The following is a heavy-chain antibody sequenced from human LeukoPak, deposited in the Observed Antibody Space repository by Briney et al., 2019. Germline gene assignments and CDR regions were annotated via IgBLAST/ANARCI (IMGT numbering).Heavy chain of an antibody. D-gene: IGHD1-26*01. Sequence: SGGSLRLSSAASGFTFSSYWMSWVRQAPGKGLEWVANIKQDGSEKYYVDSVKGRSTISRDNAKNSLYLQMNSLRAEDTAVYYCARDASGSYLVWFDPWGQGTLVTVSS. J-gene: IGHJ5*02. CDR1: GFTFSSYW. V-gene: IGHV3-7*01. CDR3: ARDASGSYLVWFDP. CDR2: IKQDGSEK.